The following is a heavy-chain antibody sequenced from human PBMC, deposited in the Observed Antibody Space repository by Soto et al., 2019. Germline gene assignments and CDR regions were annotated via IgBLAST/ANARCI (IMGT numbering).Heavy chain of an antibody. Sequence: GASVKVSCKASGYTFTSYGISWVRQAPGQGLEWMGWISAYNGNTNYAQKLQGRVTMTTDTSTSTAYMELGSLRSDDTAVYYCARDDGLRYFDWLPPDDAFDIWGQGTMVTVSS. V-gene: IGHV1-18*01. CDR3: ARDDGLRYFDWLPPDDAFDI. CDR2: ISAYNGNT. J-gene: IGHJ3*02. D-gene: IGHD3-9*01. CDR1: GYTFTSYG.